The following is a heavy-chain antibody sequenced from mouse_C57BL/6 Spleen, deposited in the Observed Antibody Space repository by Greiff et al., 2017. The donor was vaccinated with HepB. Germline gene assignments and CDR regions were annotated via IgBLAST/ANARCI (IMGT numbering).Heavy chain of an antibody. CDR2: IDPENGDT. Sequence: EVQLQQSGAELVRPGASVKLSCTASGFNIKDDYMHWVKQRPEQGLEWIGWIDPENGDTEYASKFQGKATITADTSSNTAYLQLSSLTSEDTAVYYCTRAGSGYLDYWGQGTTLTVSS. D-gene: IGHD3-2*02. V-gene: IGHV14-4*01. J-gene: IGHJ2*01. CDR1: GFNIKDDY. CDR3: TRAGSGYLDY.